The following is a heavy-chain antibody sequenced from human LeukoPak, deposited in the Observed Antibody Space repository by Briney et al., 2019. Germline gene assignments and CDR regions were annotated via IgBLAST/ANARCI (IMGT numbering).Heavy chain of an antibody. CDR1: GGSFSGYY. CDR2: INHSGST. CDR3: VRGDCSGGSCYFDY. Sequence: SETLSLTCAVYGGSFSGYYWSWIRQPPGKGLEWIGEINHSGSTNYNPSLKSRVTISVDTSKNQFSLKLSSVTAADTAVYYCVRGDCSGGSCYFDYWGQGTLATVSS. J-gene: IGHJ4*02. V-gene: IGHV4-34*01. D-gene: IGHD2-15*01.